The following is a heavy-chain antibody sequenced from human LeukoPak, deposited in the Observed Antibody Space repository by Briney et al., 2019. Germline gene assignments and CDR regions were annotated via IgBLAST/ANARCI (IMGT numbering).Heavy chain of an antibody. D-gene: IGHD2-21*02. J-gene: IGHJ2*01. Sequence: SETLSPTCTVSGGSISSDSYYWGWIRQPPGKGLEWIGSMSYSGSTYYNPSLKSRVTISVDTSKNQFSLRLSSVTAADTAVYYCARPYCGGDCSDPYWYFNLWGRGTLVAVSS. V-gene: IGHV4-39*01. CDR3: ARPYCGGDCSDPYWYFNL. CDR1: GGSISSDSYY. CDR2: MSYSGST.